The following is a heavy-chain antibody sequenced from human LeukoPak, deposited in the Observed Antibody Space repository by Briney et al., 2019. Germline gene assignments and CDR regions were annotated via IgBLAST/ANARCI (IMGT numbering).Heavy chain of an antibody. D-gene: IGHD3-3*01. CDR3: ARLTRASFGVAIGSLDY. V-gene: IGHV4-39*02. J-gene: IGHJ4*02. Sequence: SETLSLTCTVSSGSISSNNYFWGWIRQPPGKGLEWIGNIFYSGTTYYNPPLKSRVTISVDTSKNHFSLKLNSVTAADTAMYYCARLTRASFGVAIGSLDYWGQGTLVTVSS. CDR2: IFYSGTT. CDR1: SGSISSNNYF.